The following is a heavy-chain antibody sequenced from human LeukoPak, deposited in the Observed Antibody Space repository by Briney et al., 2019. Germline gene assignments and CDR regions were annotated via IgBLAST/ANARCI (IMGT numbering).Heavy chain of an antibody. Sequence: VASVKVSCKASGYTFTSYGISWVRQAPGQGLEWMGWISAYNGNTNYAQKLQGRVTMTTDTSTSTAYMELRSLRSDDTAVYYCARAPPVVPAADGWFDPWGQGTLVTVSS. V-gene: IGHV1-18*04. CDR3: ARAPPVVPAADGWFDP. CDR1: GYTFTSYG. J-gene: IGHJ5*02. CDR2: ISAYNGNT. D-gene: IGHD2-2*01.